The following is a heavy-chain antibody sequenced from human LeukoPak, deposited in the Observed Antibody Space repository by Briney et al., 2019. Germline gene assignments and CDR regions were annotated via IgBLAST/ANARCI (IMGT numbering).Heavy chain of an antibody. CDR2: IWYDGSNK. J-gene: IGHJ4*02. CDR1: GFTFSSYG. V-gene: IGHV3-33*01. CDR3: ARSGANDGGVLDY. D-gene: IGHD2-8*02. Sequence: GGSLRLSCAAPGFTFSSYGMHWVRQAPGKGLEWVAVIWYDGSNKYYADSVKGRFTISRDNSKNTLYLQMNSLRAEDTAVYYCARSGANDGGVLDYWGQGTLVTVSS.